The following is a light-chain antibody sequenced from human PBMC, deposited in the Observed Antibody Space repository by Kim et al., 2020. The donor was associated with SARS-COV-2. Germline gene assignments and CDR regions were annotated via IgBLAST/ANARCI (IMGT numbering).Light chain of an antibody. J-gene: IGKJ2*01. CDR3: QQYDSTPPYT. CDR1: QSVHSSY. Sequence: PGKGSTPSYRASQSVHSSYLAWYQQKPGQAPRLLIYGAANRATGIPDRCSGSGSATDFTLTISRLDPEDFAVYYCQQYDSTPPYTFGQGTKLEI. V-gene: IGKV3-20*01. CDR2: GAA.